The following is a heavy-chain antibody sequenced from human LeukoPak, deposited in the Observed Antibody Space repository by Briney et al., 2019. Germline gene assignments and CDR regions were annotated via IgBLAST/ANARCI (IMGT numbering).Heavy chain of an antibody. Sequence: SETLSLTCAVYGGSFSGYYWSWIRQPPGKGLEWIGEINHSGSTNYNPSLKSQVTISVDTSKNQFSLKLSSVTAADTAVYYCARDYDFWSGYRDYYGMDVWGQGTTVTVSS. V-gene: IGHV4-34*01. CDR1: GGSFSGYY. CDR3: ARDYDFWSGYRDYYGMDV. D-gene: IGHD3-3*01. CDR2: INHSGST. J-gene: IGHJ6*02.